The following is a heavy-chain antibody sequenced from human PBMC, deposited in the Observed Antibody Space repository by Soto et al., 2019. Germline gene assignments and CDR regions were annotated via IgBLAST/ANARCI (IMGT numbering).Heavy chain of an antibody. CDR3: AMNYYDSSGYDY. CDR2: INHSGST. CDR1: GGSFSGYY. Sequence: PSETLSLTCAVYGGSFSGYYWSWIRQPPGKGLEWIGEINHSGSTNYNPSLKSRVTISVDTSKNQFSLKLSSVTAADTAVYYCAMNYYDSSGYDYWGQGXLVTVYS. J-gene: IGHJ4*02. D-gene: IGHD3-22*01. V-gene: IGHV4-34*01.